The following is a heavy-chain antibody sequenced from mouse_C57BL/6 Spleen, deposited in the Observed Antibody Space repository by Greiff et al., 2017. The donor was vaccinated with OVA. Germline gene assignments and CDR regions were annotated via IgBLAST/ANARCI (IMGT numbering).Heavy chain of an antibody. V-gene: IGHV1-81*01. J-gene: IGHJ1*03. Sequence: QVQLQQSGAELARPGASVKLSCKASGYTFTSYGISWVKQRTGQGLEWIGEIYPRSGNTYYNEKFKGKATLTADKSSSTAYMELRSLTSEDSAVYFCAGYYYGSSPPCSFDVWGTGTTVTVSS. CDR1: GYTFTSYG. D-gene: IGHD1-1*01. CDR3: AGYYYGSSPPCSFDV. CDR2: IYPRSGNT.